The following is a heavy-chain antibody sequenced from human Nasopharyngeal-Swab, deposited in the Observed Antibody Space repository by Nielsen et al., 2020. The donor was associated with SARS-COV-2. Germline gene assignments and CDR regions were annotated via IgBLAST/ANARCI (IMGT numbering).Heavy chain of an antibody. CDR3: ARQRGGSSWPYYMDV. J-gene: IGHJ6*03. V-gene: IGHV4-59*01. CDR1: GGSIRSYY. D-gene: IGHD6-13*01. CDR2: IYYSGSA. Sequence: GSLRLSCTVSGGSIRSYYWSWIRQPPGKGLEWIGYIYYSGSANYNPSLKSRVTISVDTSKNQFSLKLSSVTAADTAVYYCARQRGGSSWPYYMDVWGKGTTVTVSS.